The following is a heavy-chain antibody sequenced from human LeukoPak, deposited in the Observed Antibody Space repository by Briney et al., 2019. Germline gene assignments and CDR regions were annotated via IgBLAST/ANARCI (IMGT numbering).Heavy chain of an antibody. Sequence: GRSLRLSCAASGFIFNSYGIHWVRQAPGKRLEWVAVIWYAESSTYYTDSVKGRFTISRDNSKKTVYLQMNSLRVEDTGVYYCARDGSFGRDVWGQGTTVTVSS. V-gene: IGHV3-33*01. J-gene: IGHJ6*02. CDR2: IWYAESST. CDR1: GFIFNSYG. D-gene: IGHD6-19*01. CDR3: ARDGSFGRDV.